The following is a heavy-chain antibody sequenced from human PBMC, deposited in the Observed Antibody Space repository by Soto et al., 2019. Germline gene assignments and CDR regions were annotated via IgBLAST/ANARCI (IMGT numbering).Heavy chain of an antibody. CDR1: GYTFTSYY. Sequence: VSVKVSCKASGYTFTSYYMHWVRQAPGQGLEWMGIINPSGGSTSYAQKFQGRVTMTRDTSTSTVYMELSSLRSEDTAVYYCARSNVDQTYYDFWSGYLFDYWGQGTLVTVSS. CDR2: INPSGGST. CDR3: ARSNVDQTYYDFWSGYLFDY. V-gene: IGHV1-46*03. J-gene: IGHJ4*02. D-gene: IGHD3-3*01.